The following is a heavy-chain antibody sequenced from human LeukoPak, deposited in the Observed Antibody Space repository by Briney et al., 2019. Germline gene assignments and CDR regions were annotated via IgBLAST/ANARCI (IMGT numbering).Heavy chain of an antibody. CDR2: IIGSGSST. Sequence: AGGSLRLSCAASGFTFSSYGMSWVRQAPGKGLQWVSVIIGSGSSTYYADSVKGRFTISRDDSKNTLYLQMKNLRAEDTAVYYCAKDGAWLRFDDWGQGILVTVSS. D-gene: IGHD5-12*01. CDR3: AKDGAWLRFDD. CDR1: GFTFSSYG. J-gene: IGHJ4*02. V-gene: IGHV3-23*01.